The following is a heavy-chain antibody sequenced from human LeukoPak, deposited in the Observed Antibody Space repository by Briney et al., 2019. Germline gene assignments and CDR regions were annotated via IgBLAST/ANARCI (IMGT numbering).Heavy chain of an antibody. Sequence: GASVKVSCKASGLSLTHDGISWVRQAPGQGLVWMGWISFHNGDTLYAQNFQGRLTVTTDTSTSTAYMELTSLTSDDTAVYYCARDRGPVEMATIPGGLDYWGQGTLVTVSS. CDR3: ARDRGPVEMATIPGGLDY. V-gene: IGHV1-18*01. CDR2: ISFHNGDT. D-gene: IGHD5-24*01. J-gene: IGHJ4*02. CDR1: GLSLTHDG.